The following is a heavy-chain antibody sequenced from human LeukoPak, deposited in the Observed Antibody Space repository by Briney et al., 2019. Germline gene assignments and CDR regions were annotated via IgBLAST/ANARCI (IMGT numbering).Heavy chain of an antibody. V-gene: IGHV1-3*04. Sequence: GASVKVSCKASGYTFTSYAMHWVRQAPGQRLEWMGRIITGNGDTKYSQKFQGRVTITRDTSATTAYMELSSLRSEDTAVYYCAGSHGAYFGWLGVYWGQGTLVTVPS. CDR1: GYTFTSYA. CDR2: IITGNGDT. J-gene: IGHJ4*02. CDR3: AGSHGAYFGWLGVY. D-gene: IGHD3-9*01.